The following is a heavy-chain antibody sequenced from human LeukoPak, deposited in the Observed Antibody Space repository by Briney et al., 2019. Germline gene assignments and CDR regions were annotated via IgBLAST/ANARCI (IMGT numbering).Heavy chain of an antibody. D-gene: IGHD2-21*02. CDR1: GGSISSYY. J-gene: IGHJ4*02. Sequence: SETLSLTCTVSGGSISSYYWSWIRQPPGKGLEWIGYIYYSGSTNYNPSLKSRVTISVDTSKNQFSLKLSSVTAADTAVYYCARVGDCGGDCSHSDYWGQGTLVTVSS. CDR3: ARVGDCGGDCSHSDY. V-gene: IGHV4-59*01. CDR2: IYYSGST.